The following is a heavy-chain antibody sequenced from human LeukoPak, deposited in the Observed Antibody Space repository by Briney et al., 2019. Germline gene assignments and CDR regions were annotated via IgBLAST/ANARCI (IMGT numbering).Heavy chain of an antibody. CDR3: ARGVTNYYDSSGYGREDAFDI. CDR2: INHSGST. D-gene: IGHD3-22*01. V-gene: IGHV4-34*01. CDR1: GGSFSGYY. J-gene: IGHJ3*02. Sequence: SETLSLTCAVYGGSFSGYYWSWIRQPPGKGLEWIGEINHSGSTNYNPSLKSRVTISVDTSKNQFSLKLSSVTAADMAVYYCARGVTNYYDSSGYGREDAFDIWGQGTMVTVSS.